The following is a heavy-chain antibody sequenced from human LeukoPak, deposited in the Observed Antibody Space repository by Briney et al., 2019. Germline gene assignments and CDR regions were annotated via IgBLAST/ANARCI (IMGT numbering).Heavy chain of an antibody. Sequence: PGGSLRLSCAASGFTFDDYAMHWIRQAPGKGLEYVSGITYNGDGTYFGNSVKGRFTISRDNSKNTLYLQMGSLRAEDTAVYYCARDVQYSSGWYVFDYWGQGTLVTVSS. D-gene: IGHD6-19*01. J-gene: IGHJ4*02. CDR1: GFTFDDYA. CDR3: ARDVQYSSGWYVFDY. V-gene: IGHV3-64*01. CDR2: ITYNGDGT.